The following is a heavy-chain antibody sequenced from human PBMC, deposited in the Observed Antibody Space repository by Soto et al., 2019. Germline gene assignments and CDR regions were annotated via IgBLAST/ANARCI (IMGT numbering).Heavy chain of an antibody. CDR2: ISGSGGST. CDR3: AKGQTYYDILTGYYYFDY. D-gene: IGHD3-9*01. V-gene: IGHV3-23*01. Sequence: GGSLRLSCAASGFTFSSYAMSWVRQAPGKGLEWVSAISGSGGSTYYADSVKGRFTISRDNSKNTLYLQMNSLRAEDTAVYYCAKGQTYYDILTGYYYFDYWGQGTLVTVSS. CDR1: GFTFSSYA. J-gene: IGHJ4*02.